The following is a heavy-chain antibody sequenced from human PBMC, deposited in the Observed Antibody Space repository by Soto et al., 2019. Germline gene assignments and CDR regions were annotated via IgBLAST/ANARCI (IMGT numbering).Heavy chain of an antibody. V-gene: IGHV5-51*01. CDR2: IYPGDSDT. J-gene: IGHJ3*02. CDR3: ARPALDGGDAFDI. Sequence: PGESLKISCKGSGYSFTSYWIGWLRQMPGKGLEWMGIIYPGDSDTRYSPSFQGQVTISADKSISTAYLQWSSLKASDTAMYYCARPALDGGDAFDIWGQGTMVTVSS. D-gene: IGHD3-16*01. CDR1: GYSFTSYW.